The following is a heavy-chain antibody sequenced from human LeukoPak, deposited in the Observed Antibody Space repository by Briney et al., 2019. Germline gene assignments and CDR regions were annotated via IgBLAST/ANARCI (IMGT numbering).Heavy chain of an antibody. CDR2: INHRGDT. Sequence: SEILSLTCAVYGGSFSGYYWSWIRQPPGKGLEWIGEINHRGDTNNNPSLKSRITISVDTSKNQFSLKLSSVTAADTAIYYCARDRAVGSGRYYFDYWGQGTLVTVSS. CDR3: ARDRAVGSGRYYFDY. CDR1: GGSFSGYY. D-gene: IGHD2-15*01. J-gene: IGHJ4*02. V-gene: IGHV4-34*01.